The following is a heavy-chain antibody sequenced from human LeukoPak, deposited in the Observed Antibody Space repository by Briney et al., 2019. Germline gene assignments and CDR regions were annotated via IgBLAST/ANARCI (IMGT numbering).Heavy chain of an antibody. D-gene: IGHD6-13*01. Sequence: SETPSLTCTVSGGSISSYYWIWIRQPAGKGLEWIGRIYTSGNTKYNPSLKSRVTMSVDTSKNQFSLKLTSVTAADTAMYYCTRAWQQLAHGFDIWGQGTMVTVSS. CDR1: GGSISSYY. V-gene: IGHV4-4*07. CDR2: IYTSGNT. J-gene: IGHJ3*02. CDR3: TRAWQQLAHGFDI.